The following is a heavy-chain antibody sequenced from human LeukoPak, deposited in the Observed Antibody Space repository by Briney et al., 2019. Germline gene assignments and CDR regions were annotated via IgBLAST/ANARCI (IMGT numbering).Heavy chain of an antibody. V-gene: IGHV3-33*01. Sequence: PGGSLRLSCAASGFTFSNCDMHWVRQAPGKGLEWVAVIWYDGTNKYYADSVKGRFTISRDNSKNTLYLQMNSLRAEDTAVYYCARGVGGSYLFDYWGQGTLVTVSS. D-gene: IGHD1-26*01. J-gene: IGHJ4*02. CDR1: GFTFSNCD. CDR3: ARGVGGSYLFDY. CDR2: IWYDGTNK.